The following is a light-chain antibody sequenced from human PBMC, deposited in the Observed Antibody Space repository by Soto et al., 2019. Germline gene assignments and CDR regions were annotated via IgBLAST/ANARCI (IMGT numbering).Light chain of an antibody. J-gene: IGKJ1*01. V-gene: IGKV1-39*01. CDR2: AAS. CDR1: QIIDNY. CDR3: QQSYYIPRT. Sequence: DIQMTPSPSSLSASIGDRVTITCRASQIIDNYLNWYQQKPGKAPKVLIYAASSLQSGVPSRFSGSGSGTDFTLTISSLQPEDFATYYCQQSYYIPRTFGQGTKVDIK.